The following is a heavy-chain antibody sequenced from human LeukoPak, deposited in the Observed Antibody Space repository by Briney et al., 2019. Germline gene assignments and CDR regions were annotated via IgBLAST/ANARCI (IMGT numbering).Heavy chain of an antibody. CDR1: GDTFIRYG. D-gene: IGHD1-7*01. CDR3: ARANNWNYALGY. V-gene: IGHV1-18*01. J-gene: IGHJ4*02. Sequence: RASVKVSCKASGDTFIRYGISWVRQAPGQGLEWMGWISTGNGKTNYGQKFQGRVTMTTDTSTGTAYMELRSLRSDDTAMYYCARANNWNYALGYWGQGTLVTVSS. CDR2: ISTGNGKT.